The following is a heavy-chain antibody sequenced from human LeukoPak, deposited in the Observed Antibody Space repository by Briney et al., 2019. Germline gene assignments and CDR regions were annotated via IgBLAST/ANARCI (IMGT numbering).Heavy chain of an antibody. CDR2: INHSGST. D-gene: IGHD6-13*01. J-gene: IGHJ4*02. Sequence: SETLSLTCAVYGGSFSGYYWSWIRQPPGKGLEWIGEINHSGSTNYNPSLKSRVTISVDTSKNQFSLKLSSVTAADTAVYYCARDGPAAARDYWGQGTLVTVSS. V-gene: IGHV4-34*01. CDR3: ARDGPAAARDY. CDR1: GGSFSGYY.